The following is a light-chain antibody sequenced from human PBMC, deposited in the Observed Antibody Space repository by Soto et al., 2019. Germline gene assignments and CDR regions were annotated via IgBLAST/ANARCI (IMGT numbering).Light chain of an antibody. CDR3: QTWGTGIRV. Sequence: QPVLTQSPAASASLGASVKLTCTLSSGHSSYAIAWRQQQPEKGPRYVVKLNNDGSHSKGDGIPDRFSGPSSGAERDLTISSLQSQGEADYYWQTWGTGIRVFVRGTKLPVL. CDR1: SGHSSYA. V-gene: IGLV4-69*02. CDR2: LNNDGSH. J-gene: IGLJ3*02.